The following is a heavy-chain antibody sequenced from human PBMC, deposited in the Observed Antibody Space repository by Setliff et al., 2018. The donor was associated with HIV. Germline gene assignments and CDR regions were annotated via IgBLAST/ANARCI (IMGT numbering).Heavy chain of an antibody. CDR2: VYTSGSP. CDR3: ARDLVVATIAYYYYGMDV. D-gene: IGHD5-12*01. Sequence: PSETLSLTCTVSGGSISSGSYYWSWIRQPAGKGLEWIGRVYTSGSPNYNPSLKSRVSISIDTSKNQFSLELTSLRSDDTAVYYCARDLVVATIAYYYYGMDVWGQGTTVTAP. CDR1: GGSISSGSYY. J-gene: IGHJ6*02. V-gene: IGHV4-61*02.